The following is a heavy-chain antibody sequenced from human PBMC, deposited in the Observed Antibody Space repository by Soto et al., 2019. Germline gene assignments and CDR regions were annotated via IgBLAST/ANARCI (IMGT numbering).Heavy chain of an antibody. CDR1: GNIFSNYW. Sequence: PGESLKISCKASGNIFSNYWIIWVRQLPGKGLESMGIIYPGDSETTYSPSFQGQVSISADKSLTTAFLQWSSLKASDTAMYYCAGRALDDDAYDIWRDGTMVTVS. CDR2: IYPGDSET. V-gene: IGHV5-51*01. J-gene: IGHJ3*02. CDR3: AGRALDDDAYDI.